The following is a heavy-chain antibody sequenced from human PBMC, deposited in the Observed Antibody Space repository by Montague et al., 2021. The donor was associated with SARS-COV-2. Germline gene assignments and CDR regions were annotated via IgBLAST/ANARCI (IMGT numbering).Heavy chain of an antibody. V-gene: IGHV4-4*08. J-gene: IGHJ4*02. CDR1: GCSINVYY. Sequence: SETLSLTCAVSGCSINVYYWSWIRQPPGKGLEWIGYMDRGTNLDYNPSLRSRVTISTDMSKNHFSLILTSVTAADTAVYYCARSLISASGTGSNFDSWGQGTLVAVSS. CDR2: MDRGTNL. CDR3: ARSLISASGTGSNFDS. D-gene: IGHD6-13*01.